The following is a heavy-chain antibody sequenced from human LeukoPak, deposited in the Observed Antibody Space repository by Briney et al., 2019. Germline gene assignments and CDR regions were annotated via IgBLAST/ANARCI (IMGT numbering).Heavy chain of an antibody. Sequence: GESLKISCKGSGYSFPSYWIGWVRQMPGKGLEWMGSIYPGDSDTRYSPSFQGPVTISADKSISTAYLQWSTLKASDTAMYYCARTRSSGSDAFDIWGHGTMVTVSS. V-gene: IGHV5-51*01. CDR3: ARTRSSGSDAFDI. CDR1: GYSFPSYW. J-gene: IGHJ3*02. CDR2: IYPGDSDT. D-gene: IGHD6-19*01.